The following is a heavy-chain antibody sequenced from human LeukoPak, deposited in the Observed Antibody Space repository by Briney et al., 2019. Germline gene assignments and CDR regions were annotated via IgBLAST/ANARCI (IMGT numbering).Heavy chain of an antibody. V-gene: IGHV4-59*01. Sequence: SETLSLTCTVSGGSISSYYWSWIRQPPGKGLEWIGYIYYSGSTNYNPSLKSRVTISVDTSKNQFSLKLSSVTAADTAVYYRARDGEEYYFDYWGQGTLVTVSS. D-gene: IGHD3-10*01. CDR2: IYYSGST. CDR1: GGSISSYY. J-gene: IGHJ4*02. CDR3: ARDGEEYYFDY.